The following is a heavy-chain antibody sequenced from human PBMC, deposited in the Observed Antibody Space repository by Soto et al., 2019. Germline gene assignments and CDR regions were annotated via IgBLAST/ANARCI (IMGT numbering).Heavy chain of an antibody. CDR3: AKDVSSSWYKNSYEDY. CDR1: GFTFSSYA. V-gene: IGHV3-23*01. D-gene: IGHD6-13*01. Sequence: EVQLLESGGGLVQPGGSLRLSCAASGFTFSSYAMSWVRQAPGKGLEWVSAISGSGGSTYYADSVKGRFTISRDNSKNTMYLQMNSLRAEDTAVYSCAKDVSSSWYKNSYEDYWGQGTLVTVSS. CDR2: ISGSGGST. J-gene: IGHJ4*02.